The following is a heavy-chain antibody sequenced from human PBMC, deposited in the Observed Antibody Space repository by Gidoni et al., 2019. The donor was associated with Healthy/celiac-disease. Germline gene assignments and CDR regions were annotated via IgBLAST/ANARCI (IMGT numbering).Heavy chain of an antibody. Sequence: QLQLQASGPGLVKPSETLSLTCTVSGGSISSSSYYWGWIRQPPGKGLVWIGSSYYSGSTYYNPSLKSRVTISVDTSKNQFSLKLSSVTAADTAVYYCARGDSSGYSVDYWGQGTLVTVSS. V-gene: IGHV4-39*07. J-gene: IGHJ4*02. CDR1: GGSISSSSYY. CDR2: SYYSGST. D-gene: IGHD3-22*01. CDR3: ARGDSSGYSVDY.